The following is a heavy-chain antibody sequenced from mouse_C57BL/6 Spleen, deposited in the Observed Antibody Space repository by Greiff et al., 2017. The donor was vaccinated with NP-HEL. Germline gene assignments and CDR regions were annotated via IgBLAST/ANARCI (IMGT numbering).Heavy chain of an antibody. Sequence: VQLKESGPGLVKPSQSLSLTCSVTGYSITSGYYWNWIRQFPGNKLEWMGYISYDGSNNYNPSLKNRISITRDTSKNQFFLKLNSVTTEDTATYYCARDWPFAYWGQGTLVTVSA. CDR1: GYSITSGYY. J-gene: IGHJ3*01. V-gene: IGHV3-6*01. CDR3: ARDWPFAY. CDR2: ISYDGSN.